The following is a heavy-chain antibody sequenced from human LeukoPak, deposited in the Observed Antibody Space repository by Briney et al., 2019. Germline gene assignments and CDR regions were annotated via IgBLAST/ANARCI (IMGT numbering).Heavy chain of an antibody. Sequence: SETLSLTCTVSGYSISSGYYWGWIRQPPGQGLEWIGSIYHSGSTYYNPSLKSRVTISVDTSKNQFSLKLSSVTAADTAVYYCARDRELNWYFDLWGRGTLVTVSS. V-gene: IGHV4-38-2*02. CDR2: IYHSGST. D-gene: IGHD5-24*01. CDR1: GYSISSGYY. J-gene: IGHJ2*01. CDR3: ARDRELNWYFDL.